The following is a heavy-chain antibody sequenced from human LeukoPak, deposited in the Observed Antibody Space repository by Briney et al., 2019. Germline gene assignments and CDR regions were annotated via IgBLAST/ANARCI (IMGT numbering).Heavy chain of an antibody. CDR1: GFTFSSYE. Sequence: GGSLRLSCAASGFTFSSYEMNWVRQAPGKGLEWISYISRSGSTINYADPVKGRFTISRDDAKYSLYLQMNSLRAEDTAVYYCAKSTVTNYFDNWGQGSLVTISS. V-gene: IGHV3-48*03. J-gene: IGHJ4*02. CDR2: ISRSGSTI. D-gene: IGHD4-17*01. CDR3: AKSTVTNYFDN.